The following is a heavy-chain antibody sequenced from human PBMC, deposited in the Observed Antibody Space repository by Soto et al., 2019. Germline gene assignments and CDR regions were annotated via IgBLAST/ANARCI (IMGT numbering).Heavy chain of an antibody. D-gene: IGHD3-22*01. CDR3: ARDRTDSGYYTNWLDP. CDR2: IIPIFGTT. J-gene: IGHJ5*02. CDR1: GGTFGSDA. V-gene: IGHV1-69*06. Sequence: SVKVSCKASGGTFGSDAITWARQAPGQGLEWVGRIIPIFGTTNYAQNLQGRVTISADKSTLTSYMELHSLTSDDTALYYCARDRTDSGYYTNWLDPWGQGTQVTVSS.